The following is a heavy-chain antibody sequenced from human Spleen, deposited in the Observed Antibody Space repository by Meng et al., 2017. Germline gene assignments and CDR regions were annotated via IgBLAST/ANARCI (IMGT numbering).Heavy chain of an antibody. CDR3: ARFNIAAAEDDYGDYGIDY. J-gene: IGHJ4*02. CDR1: GFTFSSYS. D-gene: IGHD4-17*01. V-gene: IGHV3-21*01. CDR2: ISSSSSYI. Sequence: GGSLRLSCAASGFTFSSYSMNWVRQAPGKGLEWVSSISSSSSYIYYADSVKGRFTISRDNAKNSLYLQMNSLRAEDTAVYYCARFNIAAAEDDYGDYGIDYWGQGTLVTVSS.